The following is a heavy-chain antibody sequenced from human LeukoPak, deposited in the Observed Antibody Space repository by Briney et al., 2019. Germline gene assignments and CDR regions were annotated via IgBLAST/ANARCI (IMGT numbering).Heavy chain of an antibody. CDR1: RYTFTSYY. CDR2: ISAYNGNT. Sequence: ASVKVSCKASRYTFTSYYVHWVRQAPGQGLEWMGWISAYNGNTNYAQKLQGRVTMTTDTSTSTAYMELRSLRSDDTAVYYCARDWGIAAAGTVDYWGQGTLVTVSS. J-gene: IGHJ4*02. V-gene: IGHV1-18*04. D-gene: IGHD6-13*01. CDR3: ARDWGIAAAGTVDY.